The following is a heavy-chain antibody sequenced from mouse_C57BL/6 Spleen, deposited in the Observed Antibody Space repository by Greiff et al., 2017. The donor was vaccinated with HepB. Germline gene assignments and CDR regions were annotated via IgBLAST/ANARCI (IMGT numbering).Heavy chain of an antibody. Sequence: EVQLQESGPGLVKPSQSLSLTCSVTGYSITSGYYWNWIRQFPGNKLEWMGYISYDGSNNYNPSLKNRISITRDTSKNQFFLKLNSVTTEDTATYYCARADYGIYFDYWGQGTTLTVSS. CDR3: ARADYGIYFDY. D-gene: IGHD1-1*01. V-gene: IGHV3-6*01. CDR1: GYSITSGYY. J-gene: IGHJ2*01. CDR2: ISYDGSN.